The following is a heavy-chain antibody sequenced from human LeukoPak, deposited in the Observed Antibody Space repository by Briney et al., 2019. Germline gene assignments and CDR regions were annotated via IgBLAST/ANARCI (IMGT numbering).Heavy chain of an antibody. D-gene: IGHD3-22*01. CDR2: IYYSVST. V-gene: IGHV4-39*01. CDR1: GGSLSSSSSY. CDR3: ARRSIRSRVVVITTPWDY. Sequence: SETLSLTCTVSGGSLSSSSSYWGWIRQPPGKGLEWIGSIYYSVSTYYNPSLKSRVTISVDTSKNQFSLKLSSVTAADTAVYYCARRSIRSRVVVITTPWDYWGQGTLVTVSS. J-gene: IGHJ4*02.